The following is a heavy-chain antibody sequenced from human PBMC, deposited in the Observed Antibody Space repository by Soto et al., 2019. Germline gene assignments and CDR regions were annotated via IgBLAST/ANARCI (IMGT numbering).Heavy chain of an antibody. CDR3: ARGHEYSYGPNDY. CDR2: IYYSGST. Sequence: SETLSLTCTVSGGSISSGGYYWSWIRQHPGKGLEWIGYIYYSGSTYYNPSLKSRVTISVDTSKNQFSLKLSSVTAADTAVYYCARGHEYSYGPNDYWGQGTLVTVSS. J-gene: IGHJ4*02. V-gene: IGHV4-31*03. CDR1: GGSISSGGYY. D-gene: IGHD5-18*01.